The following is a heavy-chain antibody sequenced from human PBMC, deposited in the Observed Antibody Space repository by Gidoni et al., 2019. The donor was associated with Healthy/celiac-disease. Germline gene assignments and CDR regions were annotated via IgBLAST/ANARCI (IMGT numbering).Heavy chain of an antibody. Sequence: EVQLVESGGGLVQPGGSLRLSCAASGFTFSSYWMSWVRQAPGKGLEWVANIKQDGSEKYYVDSVKGRFTISRDNAKNSLYLQMNSLRAEDTAVYYCARDIIAAPPDAVDYWGQGTLVTVSS. CDR1: GFTFSSYW. V-gene: IGHV3-7*01. D-gene: IGHD6-6*01. J-gene: IGHJ4*02. CDR3: ARDIIAAPPDAVDY. CDR2: IKQDGSEK.